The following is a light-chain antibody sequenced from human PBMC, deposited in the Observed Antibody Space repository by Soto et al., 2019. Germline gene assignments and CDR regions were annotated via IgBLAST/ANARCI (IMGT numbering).Light chain of an antibody. CDR2: GAS. J-gene: IGKJ5*01. V-gene: IGKV3D-20*02. Sequence: EIVMTQSPATLSLSPGERATLSCRASQSVSSSYLAWYQQKPGQAPRLLIYGASNRATGIPARFSGSGSGTDFTLTISSLEPEDFAVYYCQQRSNWLTFGQGTRLEIK. CDR1: QSVSSSY. CDR3: QQRSNWLT.